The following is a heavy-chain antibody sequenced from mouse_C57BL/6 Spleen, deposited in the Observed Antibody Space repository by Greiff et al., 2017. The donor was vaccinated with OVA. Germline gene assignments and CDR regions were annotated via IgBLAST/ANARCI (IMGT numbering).Heavy chain of an antibody. V-gene: IGHV1-4*01. CDR3: ARSALPRDYAMDY. CDR2: INPSSGYT. D-gene: IGHD1-2*01. J-gene: IGHJ4*01. CDR1: GYTFTSYT. Sequence: VQLQQSGAELARPGASVKMSCKASGYTFTSYTMHWVKQRPGQGLEWIGYINPSSGYTKYNQKFKDKATLTADKSSSTAYMQLSSLTSEDSAVYYCARSALPRDYAMDYWGQGTSVTVSS.